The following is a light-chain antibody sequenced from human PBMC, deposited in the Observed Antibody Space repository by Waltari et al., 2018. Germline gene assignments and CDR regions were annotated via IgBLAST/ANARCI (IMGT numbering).Light chain of an antibody. CDR2: DAS. CDR1: QSISTF. Sequence: DIQMTQSPSSLSAYVGDRVTITCRASQSISTFLNWYQQKPGKAPNLLIYDASSLQSGVPSRFSGSGSGTDFTLTISSLQPEDFATYYCQQSYSFPPVTFGQGTRLEI. V-gene: IGKV1-39*01. CDR3: QQSYSFPPVT. J-gene: IGKJ2*01.